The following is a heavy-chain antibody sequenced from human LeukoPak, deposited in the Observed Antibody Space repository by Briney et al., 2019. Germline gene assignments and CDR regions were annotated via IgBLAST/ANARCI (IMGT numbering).Heavy chain of an antibody. V-gene: IGHV3-48*01. Sequence: GRSLRLSCAASGFTFSSYSMDWVRQAPGKGLEWVSYISDSSSAVYYADSVKGRFTISRDNAKNSLYLQMNSLRAEDTAVHYWAKAPSSGVWFGELLTPMDVWGKRTTVTVSS. J-gene: IGHJ6*03. D-gene: IGHD3-10*01. CDR2: ISDSSSAV. CDR1: GFTFSSYS. CDR3: AKAPSSGVWFGELLTPMDV.